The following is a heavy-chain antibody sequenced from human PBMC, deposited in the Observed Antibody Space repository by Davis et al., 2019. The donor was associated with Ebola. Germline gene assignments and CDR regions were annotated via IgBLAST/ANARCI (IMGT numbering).Heavy chain of an antibody. V-gene: IGHV3-15*07. CDR1: GFTFSKAW. D-gene: IGHD2-15*01. CDR3: ATSRYLVGDQYGVDV. Sequence: PGGSLRLSCAASGFTFSKAWMNWVRQAPGRGLEWVGRIRSMTDGGTTDFAASVKDRFTISRDDSKTTLYLQMNSLKTEDTAVYYCATSRYLVGDQYGVDVWGPGTTVTVSS. CDR2: IRSMTDGGTT. J-gene: IGHJ6*02.